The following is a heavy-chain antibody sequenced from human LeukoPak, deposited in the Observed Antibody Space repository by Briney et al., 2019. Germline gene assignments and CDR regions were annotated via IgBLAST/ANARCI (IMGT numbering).Heavy chain of an antibody. V-gene: IGHV3-9*01. CDR3: AKGGAAADNYWYFDL. CDR1: GFSFDAYA. Sequence: GRSLRLSCAASGFSFDAYATHWVRQAPGKGLEWVSGISWNSGRIGCADSVKGRFTISRDNAKNSLYLQMNSLSPEDTAFYYCAKGGAAADNYWYFDLWGRGTLVTVSS. J-gene: IGHJ2*01. D-gene: IGHD6-13*01. CDR2: ISWNSGRI.